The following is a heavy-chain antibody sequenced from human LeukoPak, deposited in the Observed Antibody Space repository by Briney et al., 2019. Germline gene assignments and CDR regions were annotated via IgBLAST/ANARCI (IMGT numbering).Heavy chain of an antibody. V-gene: IGHV3-23*01. CDR1: GFIFSRSA. Sequence: GGSLRLSCAASGFIFSRSAMTRVRQTPGKGLDWVSSISSSGNAYYADSVKGRFTISRDNSKNMLYLQMNSLRAEDTAVYYCVKGRISEDGLDFWGQGTLVTVSS. J-gene: IGHJ4*02. D-gene: IGHD6-13*01. CDR3: VKGRISEDGLDF. CDR2: ISSSGNA.